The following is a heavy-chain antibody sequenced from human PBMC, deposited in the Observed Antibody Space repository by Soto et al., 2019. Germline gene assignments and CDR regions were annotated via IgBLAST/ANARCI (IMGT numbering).Heavy chain of an antibody. D-gene: IGHD5-12*01. Sequence: SVKVSCKASGGTFSSYAISWVRQAPGQGLEWMGGIIPIFGTANYAQKFQGRVTITADESTSTAYMELSSLRSEDTAVYYCASTSSVASRLHYYYGMDVWGQGTTVTVSS. CDR1: GGTFSSYA. J-gene: IGHJ6*02. CDR2: IIPIFGTA. CDR3: ASTSSVASRLHYYYGMDV. V-gene: IGHV1-69*13.